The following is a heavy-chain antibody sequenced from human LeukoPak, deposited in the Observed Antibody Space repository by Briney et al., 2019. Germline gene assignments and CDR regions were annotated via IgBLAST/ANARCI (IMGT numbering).Heavy chain of an antibody. CDR3: AREGYCSGGSCYLWFDP. Sequence: SVKVSCKASGGTFSSYAISWVRQAPGQGLEWMGRIIPILGTANYAQKFQGRVTITTDESTSTAYMELSSLRSEDTAVYYCAREGYCSGGSCYLWFDPWGQGTLVTVSS. CDR2: IIPILGTA. J-gene: IGHJ5*02. V-gene: IGHV1-69*11. CDR1: GGTFSSYA. D-gene: IGHD2-15*01.